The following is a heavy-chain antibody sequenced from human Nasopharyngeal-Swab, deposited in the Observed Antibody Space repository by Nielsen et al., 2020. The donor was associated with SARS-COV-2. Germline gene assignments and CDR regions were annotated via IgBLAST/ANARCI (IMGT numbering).Heavy chain of an antibody. Sequence: GGSLRLSCAASGFTFSGSSMHWVRQASGKGLEWVGHIRSKANNYATAYAASVKGRFTISRDDSKNTAYLQMNSLETEDTAVYYCGNFDYGISPAGYLGQGTLVTVSS. D-gene: IGHD4/OR15-4a*01. J-gene: IGHJ4*02. CDR1: GFTFSGSS. CDR3: GNFDYGISPAGY. CDR2: IRSKANNYAT. V-gene: IGHV3-73*01.